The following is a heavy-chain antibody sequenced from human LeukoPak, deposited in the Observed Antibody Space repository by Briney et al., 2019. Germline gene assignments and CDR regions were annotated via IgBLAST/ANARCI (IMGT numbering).Heavy chain of an antibody. CDR3: ARDGGPSDIVVVPAADDAFDI. CDR1: GCTFTGYY. J-gene: IGHJ3*02. Sequence: ASVKVSCKASGCTFTGYYMHWVRQAPGQGLEWMGWISAYNGNTNYAQKLQGRVTMTTDTSASTAYMELRSLRSDDTAVYYCARDGGPSDIVVVPAADDAFDIWGQGTMVTVSS. D-gene: IGHD2-2*01. CDR2: ISAYNGNT. V-gene: IGHV1-18*04.